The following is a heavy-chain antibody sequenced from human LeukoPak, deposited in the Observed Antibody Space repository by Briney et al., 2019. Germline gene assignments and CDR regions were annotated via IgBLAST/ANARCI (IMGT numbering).Heavy chain of an antibody. V-gene: IGHV3-53*01. Sequence: PGGSLRLSCAASGFTFSSYWMSWVRQAPGKGLEWVSIIYSGGSTYYADSVKGRFTISRDNSKNTLYLQMNSLRVEDTAVYYCAAGYSSSWHALQHWGQGTLVTVSS. J-gene: IGHJ1*01. D-gene: IGHD6-13*01. CDR2: IYSGGST. CDR3: AAGYSSSWHALQH. CDR1: GFTFSSYW.